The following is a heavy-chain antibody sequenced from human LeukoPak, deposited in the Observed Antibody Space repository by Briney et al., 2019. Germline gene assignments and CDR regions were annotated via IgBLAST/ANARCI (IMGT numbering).Heavy chain of an antibody. D-gene: IGHD3-10*01. V-gene: IGHV3-9*01. J-gene: IGHJ4*02. CDR2: ISWNSGTI. CDR1: GFTFDDYA. Sequence: PGGSLRHSCAASGFTFDDYAMHWVRQAPGKGLQWVSGISWNSGTIGYADSVKGRFTISRDNGKNSLYLQMNSLRAEDTALYYCAKDIYGSGSYYNDKWGQGTLVTVSS. CDR3: AKDIYGSGSYYNDK.